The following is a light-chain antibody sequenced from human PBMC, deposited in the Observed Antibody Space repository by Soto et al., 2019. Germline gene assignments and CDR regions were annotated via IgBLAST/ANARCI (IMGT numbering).Light chain of an antibody. V-gene: IGLV3-21*02. CDR2: DDS. J-gene: IGLJ3*02. CDR3: QVWDFSSDHVV. Sequence: SYVLTQPPSVSVAPGQTASITCGGNNIGSKSVHWYQQKPGQAPVVVVYDDSVRPSGIPDRFSGSNSGNTATLTISRVEAGDEADYYCQVWDFSSDHVVFVGGTKVTVL. CDR1: NIGSKS.